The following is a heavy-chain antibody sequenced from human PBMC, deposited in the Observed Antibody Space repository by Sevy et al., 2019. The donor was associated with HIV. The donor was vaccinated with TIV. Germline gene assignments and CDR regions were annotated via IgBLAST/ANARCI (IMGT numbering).Heavy chain of an antibody. D-gene: IGHD3-3*01. V-gene: IGHV3-11*01. J-gene: IGHJ5*02. CDR3: ARDPTYYDFWSGYYTGWFDP. CDR2: ISSSGSTI. Sequence: GESLKISCAASGFTFSDYYMSWVRQAPGKGLEWVSYISSSGSTIYYADSVKGRFTISRDNAMNSLYLPMNSLRAEDTAVYYCARDPTYYDFWSGYYTGWFDPWGQGTLVTVSS. CDR1: GFTFSDYY.